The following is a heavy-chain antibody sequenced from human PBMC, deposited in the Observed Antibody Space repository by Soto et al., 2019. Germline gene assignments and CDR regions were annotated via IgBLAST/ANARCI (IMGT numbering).Heavy chain of an antibody. CDR2: INSDGSTT. J-gene: IGHJ4*02. CDR3: ARDTSYSTDY. D-gene: IGHD2-2*01. Sequence: PGGSLRLSCAASGFTFSTRWMHWVRQAPGKGLVWVSYINSDGSTTTYADSVKGRFTISRDNAKNTLYLQMNSLRVDDTAVYYCARDTSYSTDYWGQGTLVTVYS. V-gene: IGHV3-74*01. CDR1: GFTFSTRW.